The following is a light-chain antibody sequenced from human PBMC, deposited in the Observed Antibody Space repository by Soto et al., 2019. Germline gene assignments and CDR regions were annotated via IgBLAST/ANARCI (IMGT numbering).Light chain of an antibody. CDR3: QQYGSSPPVT. CDR1: ESISGNY. V-gene: IGKV3D-20*01. CDR2: DAA. J-gene: IGKJ5*01. Sequence: EFVLTQSPGSLSLSPGDTVTLSCRASESISGNYLAWYQQKPGLAPRLLIYDAASRATGIPDRFSGSGSWTDFSLTIIRREHEDFAVYYYQQYGSSPPVTFGQGTRLEIK.